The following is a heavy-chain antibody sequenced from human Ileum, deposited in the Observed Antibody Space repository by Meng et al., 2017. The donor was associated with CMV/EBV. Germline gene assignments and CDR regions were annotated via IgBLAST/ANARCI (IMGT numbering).Heavy chain of an antibody. J-gene: IGHJ4*02. D-gene: IGHD3-9*01. Sequence: GESLKISCVGSGFTLTGYWMHWVRQTPGRGLESLSCIRSDGGFADYADPVKGRFIISRDNAKNTLYLQMGSLRADDAAVYYCARGTIDWKGVDYWGQGTSVTVSS. CDR3: ARGTIDWKGVDY. CDR2: IRSDGGFA. CDR1: GFTLTGYW. V-gene: IGHV3-74*01.